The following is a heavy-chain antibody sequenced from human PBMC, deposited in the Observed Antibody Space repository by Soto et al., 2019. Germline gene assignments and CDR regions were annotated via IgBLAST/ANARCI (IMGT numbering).Heavy chain of an antibody. Sequence: ASVKVSCKASGGTFSSYAISWVRQAPGQGLEWMGGIIPIFGTANYAQKFQGRVTITADESTSTAYMELSSLRSEDTAVYYCALWFGELLGYYFDYWGQGTLVTVSS. CDR1: GGTFSSYA. CDR2: IIPIFGTA. J-gene: IGHJ4*02. V-gene: IGHV1-69*13. D-gene: IGHD3-10*01. CDR3: ALWFGELLGYYFDY.